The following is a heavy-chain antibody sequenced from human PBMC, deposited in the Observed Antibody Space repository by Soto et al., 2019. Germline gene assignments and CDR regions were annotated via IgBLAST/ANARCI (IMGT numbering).Heavy chain of an antibody. CDR2: IWYDGSKK. Sequence: PGGSLRLSCAASGFPFSSYGMHWVRQAPGKGLDWVGVIWYDGSKKDYAEYVRGRFTISRDNSKNMLYLQMNSLRDEDTAVYYCASSINWGKGTRATVYS. V-gene: IGHV3-33*03. CDR3: ASSIN. J-gene: IGHJ4*02. CDR1: GFPFSSYG.